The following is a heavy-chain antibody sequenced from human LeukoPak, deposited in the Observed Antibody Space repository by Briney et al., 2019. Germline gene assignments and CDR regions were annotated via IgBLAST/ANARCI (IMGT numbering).Heavy chain of an antibody. CDR1: GFTFSSYS. V-gene: IGHV3-21*04. Sequence: PGGSLRLSCAASGFTFSSYSMNWVRQAPGKGLEWVSSISSSSSYIYYADSVKGRFTISRDNAKNSLYLQMNSLRAEDTAVYYCAKDLRQWEQGDWFDPWGQGTLVTVSS. CDR3: AKDLRQWEQGDWFDP. J-gene: IGHJ5*02. D-gene: IGHD1-26*01. CDR2: ISSSSSYI.